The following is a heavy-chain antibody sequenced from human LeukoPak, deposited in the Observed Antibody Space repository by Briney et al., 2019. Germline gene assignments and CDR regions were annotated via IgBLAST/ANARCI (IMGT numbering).Heavy chain of an antibody. CDR2: IIPIFSAT. CDR1: GGTDSNYA. CDR3: ARWAGHCSSTSCYERPFDY. Sequence: GASVKVSRKASGGTDSNYAVTWLRQAPGQGLEWMGGIIPIFSATNYAQKFQGRLTISADDSTSTAYMELSSLRSEDTAVYHCARWAGHCSSTSCYERPFDYWGQGTLVTVSS. J-gene: IGHJ4*02. V-gene: IGHV1-69*13. D-gene: IGHD2-2*01.